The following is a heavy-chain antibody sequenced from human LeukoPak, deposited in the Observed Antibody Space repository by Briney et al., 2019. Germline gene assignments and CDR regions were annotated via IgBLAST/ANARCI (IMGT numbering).Heavy chain of an antibody. J-gene: IGHJ6*02. V-gene: IGHV4-34*01. CDR3: ASLRPRITIFGVVTKAYYYYGMDV. CDR2: INHSGST. CDR1: GGSFSGYY. D-gene: IGHD3-3*01. Sequence: PSETLSLTCAVYGGSFSGYYWSWIRQPPGKGLEWIGEINHSGSTNYNPSLKSRVTISVDTSKNQFFLKLSSVTAADTAVYYCASLRPRITIFGVVTKAYYYYGMDVWGQGTTVTVSS.